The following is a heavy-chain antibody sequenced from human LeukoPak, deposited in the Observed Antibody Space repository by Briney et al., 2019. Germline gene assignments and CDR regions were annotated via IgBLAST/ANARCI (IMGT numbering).Heavy chain of an antibody. CDR3: ARHRGYYDSSGYYYPYYFDY. D-gene: IGHD3-22*01. CDR2: IYYSGST. J-gene: IGHJ4*02. V-gene: IGHV4-59*08. Sequence: SETLSLTCTVSGGSISSYYWSWIRQPPGKGLEWIGYIYYSGSTNYNPSLKSRVTISVDTSKNQFSLKLSSVTAADTAVYYCARHRGYYDSSGYYYPYYFDYWGQGTLVTVSS. CDR1: GGSISSYY.